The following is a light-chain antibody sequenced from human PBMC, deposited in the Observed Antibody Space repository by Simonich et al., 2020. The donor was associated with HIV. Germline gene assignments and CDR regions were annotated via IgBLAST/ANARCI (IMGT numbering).Light chain of an antibody. CDR3: YSTDSSGNHRV. CDR1: ALPKKY. J-gene: IGLJ3*02. CDR2: DDS. V-gene: IGLV3-10*01. Sequence: SYEVTQPPSVSVSPGQTARITCTGDALPKKYSYWYQQKSGQAPVLVMYDDSKRPSGIPERFSGYSSGTVATLTISGAQVEDEADYYCYSTDSSGNHRVFGGGTKLTVL.